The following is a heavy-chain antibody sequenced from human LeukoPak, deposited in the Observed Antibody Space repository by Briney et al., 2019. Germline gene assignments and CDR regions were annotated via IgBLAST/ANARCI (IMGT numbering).Heavy chain of an antibody. Sequence: PGRSLRLSCAASRFTFSSYGMHWVRQAPGKGLEWVAVISYDGSNKYYADSVKGRFTISRDNSKNTLYLQMNSLRAEDTAVYYCAKDPGSSYYYYYGMDVWGQGTTVTVSS. CDR3: AKDPGSSYYYYYGMDV. J-gene: IGHJ6*02. CDR2: ISYDGSNK. D-gene: IGHD6-13*01. V-gene: IGHV3-30*18. CDR1: RFTFSSYG.